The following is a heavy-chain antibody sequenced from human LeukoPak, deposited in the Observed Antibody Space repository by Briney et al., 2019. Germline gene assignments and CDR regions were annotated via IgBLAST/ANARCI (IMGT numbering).Heavy chain of an antibody. J-gene: IGHJ6*03. CDR1: GGTFSSYA. CDR3: ARALHSSSWSSYADYYYMDV. Sequence: AASVKVSCKASGGTFSSYAISWVRQAPGQGLEWMGGIIPIFGTANYAQKFQGRVTITTDESTSTAYMELSSLRSEDTAVYYCARALHSSSWSSYADYYYMDVWGKGTTVTVSS. V-gene: IGHV1-69*05. CDR2: IIPIFGTA. D-gene: IGHD6-13*01.